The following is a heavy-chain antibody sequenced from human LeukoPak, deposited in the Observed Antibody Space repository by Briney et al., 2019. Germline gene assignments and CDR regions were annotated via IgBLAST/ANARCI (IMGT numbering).Heavy chain of an antibody. CDR1: GFTFSSYA. V-gene: IGHV3-23*01. Sequence: PGGSPRLSCAASGFTFSSYAMSWVRQAPGKGLEWVSAISGSGGSTYYADSVKGRFTISRDNSKNTLYLQMNSLRAEDTAVYYCAKDGWDILTGYYIEAGGFDYWGQGTLVTVSS. D-gene: IGHD3-9*01. J-gene: IGHJ4*02. CDR2: ISGSGGST. CDR3: AKDGWDILTGYYIEAGGFDY.